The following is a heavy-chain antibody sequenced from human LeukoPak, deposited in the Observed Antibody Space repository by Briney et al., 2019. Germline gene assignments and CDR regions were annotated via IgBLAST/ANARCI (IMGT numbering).Heavy chain of an antibody. CDR2: IYYSGST. V-gene: IGHV4-31*03. D-gene: IGHD4-17*01. Sequence: SQTLSLTCTVSGGSISSGGYSWSWIRQHPGKGLEWIGYIYYSGSTYYNPSLKSRVTISVDTSKNQFSLKLSSVTAADTAVYYCARVNDYGAFDPWGQGTLVTVSS. CDR1: GGSISSGGYS. CDR3: ARVNDYGAFDP. J-gene: IGHJ5*02.